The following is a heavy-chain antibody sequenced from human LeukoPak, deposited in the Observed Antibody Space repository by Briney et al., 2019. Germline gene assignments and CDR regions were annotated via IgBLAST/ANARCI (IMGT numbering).Heavy chain of an antibody. CDR3: ASGVYYGSGSYSDYYYYGMDV. V-gene: IGHV1-69*13. Sequence: ASVKVSCKASGFTFTTSDIFWVRQAPGQGLEWMGGIIPIFGTANYAQKFQGRVTITADESTSTAYMELSSLRSEDTAVYYCASGVYYGSGSYSDYYYYGMDVWGQGTTVTVSS. CDR1: GFTFTTSD. CDR2: IIPIFGTA. D-gene: IGHD3-10*01. J-gene: IGHJ6*02.